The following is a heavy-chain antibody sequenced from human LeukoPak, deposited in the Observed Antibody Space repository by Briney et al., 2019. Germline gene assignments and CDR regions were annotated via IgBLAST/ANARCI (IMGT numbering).Heavy chain of an antibody. V-gene: IGHV3-30*18. CDR2: ISYDGSNK. Sequence: PGGSLRLSCAASGFTFSNYNMNWVRQAPGKGLEWVAVISYDGSNKYYADPVKGRFTISRDNSKNTLYLQMNSLRAEDTAVYYCAKEYYYDSRSGGILDYWGQGTLVTVSS. CDR3: AKEYYYDSRSGGILDY. J-gene: IGHJ4*02. CDR1: GFTFSNYN. D-gene: IGHD3-22*01.